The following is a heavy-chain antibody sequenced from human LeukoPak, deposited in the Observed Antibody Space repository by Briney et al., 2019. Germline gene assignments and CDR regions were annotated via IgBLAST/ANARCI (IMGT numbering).Heavy chain of an antibody. D-gene: IGHD2-21*02. CDR2: ISGSGGST. CDR3: ANGKPRAYCGGDCPFPFDY. J-gene: IGHJ4*02. Sequence: GGSLRLSCAASGFTFSSYAMSWVRQAPGKGLEWVSAISGSGGSTYYTDSVKGRFTISRDNSKNTLYLQMNSLRAEDTAVYYCANGKPRAYCGGDCPFPFDYWGQGTLVTVSS. CDR1: GFTFSSYA. V-gene: IGHV3-23*01.